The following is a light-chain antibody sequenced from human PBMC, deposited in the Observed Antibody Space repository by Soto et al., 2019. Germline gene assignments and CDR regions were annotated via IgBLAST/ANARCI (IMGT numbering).Light chain of an antibody. CDR2: RAS. J-gene: IGLJ2*01. V-gene: IGLV1-47*01. CDR3: AAWDDTLNGLV. CDR1: SSNIGSNY. Sequence: QSVLTHPPSASGNPGQRVTISCSGRSSNIGSNYVYWYQQVPGTAPRLLMYRASQRPSGVPDRFSGSKSGTSASLAISGLRSEDEADYYCAAWDDTLNGLVFGGGTKVTVL.